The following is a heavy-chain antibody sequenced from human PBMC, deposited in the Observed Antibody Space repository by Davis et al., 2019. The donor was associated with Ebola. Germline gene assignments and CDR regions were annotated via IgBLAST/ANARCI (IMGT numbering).Heavy chain of an antibody. CDR2: IVVGSGNT. Sequence: SVKVSCKASGFTFTSSAVQWVRQARGQRLEWIGWIVVGSGNTNYAQKFQERVTITRDMSTSTAYMELSSLRSEDTAVYYCAADPIVAGDYYYYGMDVWGKGTTVTASS. CDR3: AADPIVAGDYYYYGMDV. J-gene: IGHJ6*04. V-gene: IGHV1-58*01. D-gene: IGHD5-12*01. CDR1: GFTFTSSA.